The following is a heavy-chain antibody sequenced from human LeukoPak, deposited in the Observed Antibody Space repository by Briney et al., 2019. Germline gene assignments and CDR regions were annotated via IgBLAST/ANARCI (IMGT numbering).Heavy chain of an antibody. CDR3: ATYSHWVAGDV. V-gene: IGHV3-7*01. D-gene: IGHD2-21*01. Sequence: SGGPLRLPCAASGFTFSDSWMSWVRQPPGKGREGVAKMNQDGSEKGYVDSVKGRFTISRDNGRNSLYLQMSSLRPQDTAVYYCATYSHWVAGDVWGQGTTVTVSS. CDR2: MNQDGSEK. CDR1: GFTFSDSW. J-gene: IGHJ6*02.